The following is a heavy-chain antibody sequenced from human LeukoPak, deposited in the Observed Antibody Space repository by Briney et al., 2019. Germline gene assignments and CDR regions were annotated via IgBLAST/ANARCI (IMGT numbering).Heavy chain of an antibody. J-gene: IGHJ3*02. CDR3: ARVWRSSTSWHDAFDI. CDR1: GGSISSYY. D-gene: IGHD2-2*01. V-gene: IGHV4-59*01. CDR2: IYYSGST. Sequence: PSETLSLTCTVSGGSISSYYWSWIRQPPGKGLEWIGYIYYSGSTNYNPSLKSRVTISVDTSKNQFSMKLSSVTAADTAVYYCARVWRSSTSWHDAFDIWGQGTMVTVSS.